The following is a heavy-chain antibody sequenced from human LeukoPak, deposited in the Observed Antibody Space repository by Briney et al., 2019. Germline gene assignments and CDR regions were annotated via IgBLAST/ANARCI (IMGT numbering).Heavy chain of an antibody. CDR3: AKDWGGYCSSTSCSFFDY. V-gene: IGHV3-30*02. J-gene: IGHJ4*02. Sequence: PGGSLRLSCAASGFTFSSYGMHWVRQAPGKGLEWVAVIWYDGSNKYYADSVKGRFTISRDNSKNTLYLQMNSLRAEDTAVYYCAKDWGGYCSSTSCSFFDYWGQGTLVTVSS. CDR1: GFTFSSYG. D-gene: IGHD2-2*01. CDR2: IWYDGSNK.